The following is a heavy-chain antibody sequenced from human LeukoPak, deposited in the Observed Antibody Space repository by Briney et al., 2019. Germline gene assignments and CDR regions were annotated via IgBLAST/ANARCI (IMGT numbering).Heavy chain of an antibody. CDR3: ARGYSFGPYGMDV. CDR1: GFTFSTYW. J-gene: IGHJ6*02. D-gene: IGHD2-15*01. CDR2: ILQDGREK. V-gene: IGHV3-7*05. Sequence: VGCLRLSCVASGFTFSTYWMSWVRQAPGKRLEWVANILQDGREKYYVDSVKGRFTISRDISKNTLYLQMSSLRAEDTAVYFCARGYSFGPYGMDVWGQGTTVT.